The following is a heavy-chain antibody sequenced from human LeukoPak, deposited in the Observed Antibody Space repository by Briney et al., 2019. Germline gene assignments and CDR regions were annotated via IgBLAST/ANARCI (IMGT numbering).Heavy chain of an antibody. Sequence: PGGSLRLSCSASGFTISLYAMHWVRQAPGKGLEYVSGISSKGVSTYYADSVKGRFTISRDNSKDTMFLQMSSLRPEGTAVYYCVKGGQYSSSSHFDYWGQGTLVTVSS. D-gene: IGHD6-6*01. CDR1: GFTISLYA. V-gene: IGHV3-64D*09. CDR3: VKGGQYSSSSHFDY. J-gene: IGHJ4*02. CDR2: ISSKGVST.